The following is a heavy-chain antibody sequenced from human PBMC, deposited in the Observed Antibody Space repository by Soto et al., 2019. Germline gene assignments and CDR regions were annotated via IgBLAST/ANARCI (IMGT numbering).Heavy chain of an antibody. D-gene: IGHD5-18*01. V-gene: IGHV3-23*01. CDR3: AKHVDTAMAPDDYYYYYMDV. CDR1: GFTFSSYA. CDR2: ISGSGGST. Sequence: GGSLRLSCAASGFTFSSYAMSWVRQAPGKGLEWVSAISGSGGSTYYADSVKGRFTISRDNSKNTLYLQMNSLRAEDTAVYYCAKHVDTAMAPDDYYYYYMDVWGKGTTVTVSS. J-gene: IGHJ6*03.